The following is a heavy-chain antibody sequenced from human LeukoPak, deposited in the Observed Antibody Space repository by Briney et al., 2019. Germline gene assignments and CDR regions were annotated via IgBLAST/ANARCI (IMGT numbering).Heavy chain of an antibody. J-gene: IGHJ4*02. Sequence: QPGGSLRLSCAASGFTFSSYWMHWVRQAPGKGLVWVSRIYSGGSTYYADSVKGRFTISRDNSKNTLYLQMNSLRVEDTAVYYCALGLVTDYWGQGTLVTVSS. V-gene: IGHV3-66*01. CDR1: GFTFSSYW. CDR2: IYSGGST. CDR3: ALGLVTDY. D-gene: IGHD3-9*01.